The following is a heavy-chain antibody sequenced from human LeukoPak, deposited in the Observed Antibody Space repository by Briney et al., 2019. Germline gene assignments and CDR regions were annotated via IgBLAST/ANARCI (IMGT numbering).Heavy chain of an antibody. CDR3: ARHAAVPHFPNGFDP. CDR1: GGSINSYF. J-gene: IGHJ5*02. D-gene: IGHD2-2*01. V-gene: IGHV4-59*08. Sequence: SETLSLTCTVSGGSINSYFWSWIRQPPGKGLEWIGYIYYTGTTRYNPSLKSRVTISVDTSKNHFSLELNSVTAADTAMYYCARHAAVPHFPNGFDPWGQGILVTVSS. CDR2: IYYTGTT.